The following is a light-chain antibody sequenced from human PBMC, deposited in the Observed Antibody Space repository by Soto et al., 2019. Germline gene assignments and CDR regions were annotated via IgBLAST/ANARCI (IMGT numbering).Light chain of an antibody. J-gene: IGLJ1*01. CDR2: DNN. CDR3: SSFTSSITFV. CDR1: SSNIGNNY. Sequence: QSVLTQPPSVSAAPGQKVTISCSGSSSNIGNNYVSWYQQLPGTAPKLLIYDNNERPSGIPDRFSGSKSGTSATLGITGLQTGDEADYYCSSFTSSITFVFGTGTKVTVL. V-gene: IGLV1-51*01.